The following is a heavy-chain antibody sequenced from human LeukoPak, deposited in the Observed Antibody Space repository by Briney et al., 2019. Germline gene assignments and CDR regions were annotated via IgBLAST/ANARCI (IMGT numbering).Heavy chain of an antibody. J-gene: IGHJ4*02. Sequence: PGGSLRLSCAASGFTFSSYGMHWVRQAPGKGLEWVAFIRYDGSNEYYADSVKGRFTISRDNSKNTLYLQMNSLRAEDTAVYYCAKEGDKGGETKQLWLLPLDYWGQGTLVTVSS. V-gene: IGHV3-30*02. CDR3: AKEGDKGGETKQLWLLPLDY. CDR2: IRYDGSNE. D-gene: IGHD5-18*01. CDR1: GFTFSSYG.